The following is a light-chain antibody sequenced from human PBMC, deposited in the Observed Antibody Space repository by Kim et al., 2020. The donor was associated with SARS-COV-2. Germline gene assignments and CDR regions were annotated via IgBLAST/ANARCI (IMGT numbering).Light chain of an antibody. J-gene: IGLJ3*02. Sequence: QTPTLTCTGNSNKVGNQGAAWRQQHQGPPPKLLAYRNNNRPSGISERLSASRSGNTASLTITGLQPEDEADYYCSAWDSSLSAWVFGGGTQLTVL. CDR3: SAWDSSLSAWV. CDR1: SNKVGNQG. CDR2: RNN. V-gene: IGLV10-54*01.